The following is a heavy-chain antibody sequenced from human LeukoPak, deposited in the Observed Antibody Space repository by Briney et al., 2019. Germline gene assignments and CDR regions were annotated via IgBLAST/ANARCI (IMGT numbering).Heavy chain of an antibody. D-gene: IGHD2/OR15-2a*01. CDR3: ASNRGFRPLGFYAFDI. Sequence: SETLPLTCTVSGGSISSYYWSWIRQPAGKGLERIGRIYTSGSTNYNPSLKSRVTMSVDTSKNQFSLKLSSVTAADTAVYYCASNRGFRPLGFYAFDIWGQGTMVTVSS. V-gene: IGHV4-4*07. CDR1: GGSISSYY. CDR2: IYTSGST. J-gene: IGHJ3*02.